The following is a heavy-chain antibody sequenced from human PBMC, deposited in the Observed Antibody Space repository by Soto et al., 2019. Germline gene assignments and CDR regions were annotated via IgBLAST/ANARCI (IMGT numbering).Heavy chain of an antibody. Sequence: PGGSLSLSSAASGFPFGSYSMNWVRQAPGKGLEWVSYISSSSSTIYYADSVKGRFTISRDNAKNSLYLQMNSLRAEDTAVYYCALMITFGGVISYYGMDVWGQGTTVTVSS. J-gene: IGHJ6*02. CDR1: GFPFGSYS. CDR2: ISSSSSTI. CDR3: ALMITFGGVISYYGMDV. D-gene: IGHD3-16*01. V-gene: IGHV3-48*01.